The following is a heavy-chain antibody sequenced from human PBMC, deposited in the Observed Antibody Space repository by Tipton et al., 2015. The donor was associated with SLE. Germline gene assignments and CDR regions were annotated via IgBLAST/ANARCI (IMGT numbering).Heavy chain of an antibody. D-gene: IGHD3-10*01. CDR2: IYSGGST. Sequence: SLRLSCAASGFTVSSNYMSWVRRAPGKGLEWVSVIYSGGSTYYADSVKGRFTISRDNSKNTLYLQINSLRAEDTAVYYCARVAMVQGVEGWFDPWGQGTLVTVSS. V-gene: IGHV3-53*01. J-gene: IGHJ5*02. CDR3: ARVAMVQGVEGWFDP. CDR1: GFTVSSNY.